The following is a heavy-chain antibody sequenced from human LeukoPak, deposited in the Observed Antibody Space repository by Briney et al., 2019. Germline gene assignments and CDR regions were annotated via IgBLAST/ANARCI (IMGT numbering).Heavy chain of an antibody. CDR1: GGSISSYY. CDR2: IYYSGST. V-gene: IGHV4-59*08. CDR3: ARKGVSDLYYFDS. J-gene: IGHJ4*02. D-gene: IGHD3-16*01. Sequence: MPSETLSLTCTVSGGSISSYYWSWIGQPPGRGLEWMGNIYYSGSTNYNSSLKSRVTISVDTSKNQISLKLRSVTAADTAVYYCARKGVSDLYYFDSWGQGTLVTVSS.